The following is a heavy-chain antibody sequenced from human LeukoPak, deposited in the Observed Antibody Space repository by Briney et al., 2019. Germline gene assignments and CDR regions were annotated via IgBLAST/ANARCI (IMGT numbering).Heavy chain of an antibody. Sequence: SETLSLTCAAADSSISSYYWSWIRQPPGKGLEWIGYIYYSGSTNYNPSLKSRVTISVDTSKNQFSLKLSSVTAADTAVYYCARGGKKFCGGDCYFFDYWVQGTLVTVSS. D-gene: IGHD2-21*02. J-gene: IGHJ4*02. V-gene: IGHV4-59*01. CDR3: ARGGKKFCGGDCYFFDY. CDR2: IYYSGST. CDR1: DSSISSYY.